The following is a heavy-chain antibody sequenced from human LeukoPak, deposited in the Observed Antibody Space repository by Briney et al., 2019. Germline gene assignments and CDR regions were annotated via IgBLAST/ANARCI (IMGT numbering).Heavy chain of an antibody. CDR2: VIPILGIA. CDR1: GGTFSSYT. CDR3: AREFVGYCSSTSCPPAFDI. J-gene: IGHJ3*02. V-gene: IGHV1-69*04. D-gene: IGHD2-2*01. Sequence: ASVKVSCKASGGTFSSYTISWVRQAPGQGLEWMGRVIPILGIANYAQKFHGRVTITADKSTSTAYMELSSLRSEDTAVYYCAREFVGYCSSTSCPPAFDIWGQGTMVTVSS.